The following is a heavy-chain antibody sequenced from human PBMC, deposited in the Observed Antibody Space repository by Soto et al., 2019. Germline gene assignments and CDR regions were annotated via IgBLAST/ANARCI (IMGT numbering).Heavy chain of an antibody. Sequence: GGSLRLSFAASGFTVSSNYMSWVRQAPGKGLEWVSVIYSGGSTYYADSVKGRFTISRDNSKNTLYLQMNSLRAEDTAVYYCARFGQDYGDYGGVFDYWGQGTLVTVSS. J-gene: IGHJ4*02. CDR2: IYSGGST. D-gene: IGHD4-17*01. CDR3: ARFGQDYGDYGGVFDY. CDR1: GFTVSSNY. V-gene: IGHV3-66*01.